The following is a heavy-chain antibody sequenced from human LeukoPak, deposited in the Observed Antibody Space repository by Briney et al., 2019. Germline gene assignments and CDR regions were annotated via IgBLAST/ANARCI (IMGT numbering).Heavy chain of an antibody. CDR2: ITSDGGKT. CDR3: ARGRGGSYDY. CDR1: GFTFSSYG. V-gene: IGHV3-64*02. J-gene: IGHJ4*02. Sequence: GGSLRLSCAASGFTFSSYGMHWVRQAPGKGLEYASAITSDGGKTFYADSVKDRFTISRDNSKNTLYLQMGSLRAEDMAVYYCARGRGGSYDYWGQGTLVTVSS. D-gene: IGHD1-26*01.